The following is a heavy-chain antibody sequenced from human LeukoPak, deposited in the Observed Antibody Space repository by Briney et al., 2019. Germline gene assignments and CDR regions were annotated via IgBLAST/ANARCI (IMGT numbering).Heavy chain of an antibody. Sequence: ASVKVSCKASGYTFSSYGINWVRQAPGRGLEWMGWISGYNGNTHYAQQFQGRVTVTTDTSTSTVYTELRTLRSDDTAVYYCARDSYDFLTGRYSGSGGDYWGQGTLVTVSS. CDR3: ARDSYDFLTGRYSGSGGDY. CDR2: ISGYNGNT. V-gene: IGHV1-18*01. J-gene: IGHJ4*02. CDR1: GYTFSSYG. D-gene: IGHD3/OR15-3a*01.